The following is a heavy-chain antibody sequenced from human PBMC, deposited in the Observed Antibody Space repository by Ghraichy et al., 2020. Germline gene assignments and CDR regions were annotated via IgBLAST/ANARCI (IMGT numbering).Heavy chain of an antibody. D-gene: IGHD2-21*01. CDR3: ARDGTHIVVGAAFDI. CDR2: IYTSGST. CDR1: GGSISSYY. J-gene: IGHJ3*02. Sequence: SETLSLTCTVSGGSISSYYWSWIRQPAGKGLEWIGRIYTSGSTNYNPSLKSRVTMSVDTSKNQFSLKLSSVTAADTAVYYCARDGTHIVVGAAFDIWGQGTMVTVSS. V-gene: IGHV4-4*07.